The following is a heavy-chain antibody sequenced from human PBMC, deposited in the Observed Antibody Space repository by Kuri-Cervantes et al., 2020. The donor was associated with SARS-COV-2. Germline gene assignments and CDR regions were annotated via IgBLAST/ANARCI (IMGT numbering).Heavy chain of an antibody. J-gene: IGHJ6*03. CDR2: IKSKTDGGTT. CDR1: GFTFSSYA. Sequence: GESLKISCAASGFTFSSYAMSWARQAPGKGLEWVGRIKSKTDGGTTDYAAPVKGRFTISRDDSKNTLYLQMNSLKTEDTAVYYCTTGCSITSCYRGVGYYYMDVWGKGTTVTVSS. D-gene: IGHD2-2*02. CDR3: TTGCSITSCYRGVGYYYMDV. V-gene: IGHV3-15*01.